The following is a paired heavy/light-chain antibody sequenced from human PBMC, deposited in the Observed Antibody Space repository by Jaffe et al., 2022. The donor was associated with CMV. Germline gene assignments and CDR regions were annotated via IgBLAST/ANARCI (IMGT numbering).Light chain of an antibody. CDR2: ENN. CDR1: SSNIGNNY. V-gene: IGLV1-51*02. J-gene: IGLJ1*01. Sequence: QSVLTQPPSVSAAPGQKVTISCSGSSSNIGNNYVSWYQQLPGTAPKLLIYENNKRPSGIPDRFSGSKSGTSATLGITGLQTGDEADYYCGTWDSSLSVSYVFGTGTKVTVL. CDR3: GTWDSSLSVSYV.
Heavy chain of an antibody. D-gene: IGHD2-21*01. CDR1: GFTFSSYG. CDR3: AKDPGGVTDGYIPSWYYYYGMDV. V-gene: IGHV3-30*18. Sequence: QVQLVESGGGVVQPGRSLRLSCAASGFTFSSYGMHWVRQAPGKGLEWVAVISYDGSNKYYADSVKGRFTISRDNSKNTLYLQMNSLRAEDTAVYYCAKDPGGVTDGYIPSWYYYYGMDVWGQGTTVTVSS. J-gene: IGHJ6*02. CDR2: ISYDGSNK.